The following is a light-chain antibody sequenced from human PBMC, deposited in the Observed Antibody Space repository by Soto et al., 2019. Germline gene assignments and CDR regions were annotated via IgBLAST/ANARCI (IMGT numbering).Light chain of an antibody. Sequence: HTPGKQPLVAGERTTLSCRAYQSVSSNYLAWYQQKPGQAPRLLIYGASSRATGIPDRFSGSVSGTDFTVTISRLEHAGFAVYYCQQYTSWAPIRFGEGTRLEIK. J-gene: IGKJ5*01. V-gene: IGKV3-20*01. CDR3: QQYTSWAPIR. CDR2: GAS. CDR1: QSVSSNY.